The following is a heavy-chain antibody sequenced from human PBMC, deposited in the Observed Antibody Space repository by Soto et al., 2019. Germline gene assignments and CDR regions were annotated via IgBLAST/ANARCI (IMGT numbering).Heavy chain of an antibody. J-gene: IGHJ2*01. CDR2: IWYDGSIK. V-gene: IGHV3-33*01. D-gene: IGHD6-13*01. CDR3: ARGPPYSSSWYWYLDL. CDR1: GFTFNTYA. Sequence: QVQLVESGGGVVQPGRSLRLSCGASGFTFNTYAMHWVRQAPGKGLEWVAVIWYDGSIKYYADSVKGRFTISRDNSENTLYLLVNSLRADDTAVYYCARGPPYSSSWYWYLDLWGRGILVTVSS.